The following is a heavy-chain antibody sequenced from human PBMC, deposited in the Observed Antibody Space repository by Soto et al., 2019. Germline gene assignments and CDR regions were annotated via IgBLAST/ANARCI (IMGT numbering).Heavy chain of an antibody. CDR2: ISSSSSYT. J-gene: IGHJ2*01. D-gene: IGHD6-13*01. V-gene: IGHV3-11*05. CDR3: ARTIAAAGGRRYFDL. CDR1: GFTFSDYY. Sequence: QVQLVESGGGLVKPGGSLRLSCAASGFTFSDYYMSWIGQAPGKGLEWVSYISSSSSYTNYADSVKGRFTISRDNAKNSLYLQMNSLRHEDTAVYHCARTIAAAGGRRYFDLWGRGTLVTVSS.